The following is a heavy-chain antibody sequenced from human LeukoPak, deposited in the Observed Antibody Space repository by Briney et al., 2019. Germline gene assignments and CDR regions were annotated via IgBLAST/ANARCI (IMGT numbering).Heavy chain of an antibody. J-gene: IGHJ4*02. CDR2: IYYSGST. V-gene: IGHV4-59*08. Sequence: SETLSLTCTVSGGSISSYYWSWIRQPPGQGLEWIGYIYYSGSTNYNPSLKSRVTISVDTSKNQFSLKLSSVPAADTALYYCARAVGDYPRFHYWGQGTRVTVSA. CDR3: ARAVGDYPRFHY. CDR1: GGSISSYY. D-gene: IGHD4-17*01.